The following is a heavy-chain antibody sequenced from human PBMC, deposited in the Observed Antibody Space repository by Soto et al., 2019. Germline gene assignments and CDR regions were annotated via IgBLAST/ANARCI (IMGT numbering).Heavy chain of an antibody. Sequence: GGSLRLSCAASGFTFDDYAMHWVRQVPGKGLEWVSGISWNGGSIGYGDSVKGRFAISRDNAKNSLYLQMNSLSAEDTAFYYCAQDESINCYSGELDDWGPGALVTVSS. CDR3: AQDESINCYSGELDD. CDR2: ISWNGGSI. CDR1: GFTFDDYA. D-gene: IGHD2-15*01. J-gene: IGHJ1*01. V-gene: IGHV3-9*01.